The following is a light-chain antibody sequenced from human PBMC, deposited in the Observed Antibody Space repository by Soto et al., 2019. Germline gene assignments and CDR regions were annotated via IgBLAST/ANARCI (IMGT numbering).Light chain of an antibody. CDR1: SSDVGGYNY. V-gene: IGLV2-14*01. J-gene: IGLJ2*01. CDR3: SSYTSSSTYVV. CDR2: EVS. Sequence: QSALTQPASVSGSPGQSITISCTGTSSDVGGYNYVSWYQQHPGKAPKLMIYEVSNRPSGVANRFSGSKSGNTASLTLSGLQAEDEAEYYCSSYTSSSTYVVFGGGTKLTVL.